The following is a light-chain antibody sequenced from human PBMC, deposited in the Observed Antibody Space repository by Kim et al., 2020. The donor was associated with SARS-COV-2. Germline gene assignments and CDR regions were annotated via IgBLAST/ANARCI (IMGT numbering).Light chain of an antibody. V-gene: IGKV1-5*03. CDR3: QQYNRSPGIT. J-gene: IGKJ4*01. CDR1: QSIGTW. Sequence: DIQMTQSPSTLSVSVGDRVTITCRASQSIGTWLAWYQQKPGKAPRLLIYEASNLDSGVPSRFSGSGSGTEFTLTISSLQTDDFATYNCQQYNRSPGITFGGGTKVDIK. CDR2: EAS.